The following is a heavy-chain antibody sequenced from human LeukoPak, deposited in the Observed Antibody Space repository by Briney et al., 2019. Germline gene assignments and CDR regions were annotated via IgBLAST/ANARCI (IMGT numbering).Heavy chain of an antibody. J-gene: IGHJ4*02. Sequence: GGSLRLSCAASGFTFSSYAMSWVRQAPGKGLEWVSGIGESGDNTYYADSVKGRFTISRDTSKSTLYLQLNSLRAEDTAVYYCAKRFGAAGYYFDYWGQGTLVTVSS. V-gene: IGHV3-23*01. CDR3: AKRFGAAGYYFDY. D-gene: IGHD3-10*01. CDR1: GFTFSSYA. CDR2: IGESGDNT.